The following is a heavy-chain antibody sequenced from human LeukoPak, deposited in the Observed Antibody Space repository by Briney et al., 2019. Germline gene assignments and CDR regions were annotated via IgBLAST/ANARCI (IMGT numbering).Heavy chain of an antibody. CDR2: IYHSGST. CDR1: GYSISSGYY. D-gene: IGHD2-2*01. CDR3: ARVGGCSSTSCYRNWFDA. V-gene: IGHV4-38-2*01. Sequence: SETLSLTCAVSGYSISSGYYWGWIRQPPGKGLEWIGSIYHSGSTYYNPSLKSRVTISVDTSKNQFSLKLSSVTAADTAVYYCARVGGCSSTSCYRNWFDAWGQGTLVTVSS. J-gene: IGHJ5*02.